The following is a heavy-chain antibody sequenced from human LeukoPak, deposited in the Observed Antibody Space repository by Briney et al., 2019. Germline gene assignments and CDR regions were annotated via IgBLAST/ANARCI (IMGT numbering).Heavy chain of an antibody. D-gene: IGHD1-1*01. V-gene: IGHV4-39*01. CDR1: GGSISSSSYY. CDR2: IYYSGST. CDR3: ARQNDRSHDY. J-gene: IGHJ4*02. Sequence: SETLSLTCTVSGGSISSSSYYWGWIRQPPGKGLEWIGSIYYSGSTYYNPSLKSRVTISVDTSKNQFSLKLRSVTAADTAVYYCARQNDRSHDYWGQGTLVTVSS.